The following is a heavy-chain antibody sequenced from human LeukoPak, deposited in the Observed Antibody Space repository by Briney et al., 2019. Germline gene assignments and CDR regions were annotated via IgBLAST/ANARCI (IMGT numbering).Heavy chain of an antibody. V-gene: IGHV4-34*11. CDR1: GGFLSGYY. J-gene: IGHJ4*02. CDR2: IHYSGTT. D-gene: IGHD6-25*01. CDR3: ARDLAAAGNDF. Sequence: SETLSLTCAVYGGFLSGYYWSWTRQFPGKGLEWIGSIHYSGTTYYSTSLKSRVTISVDTSKKQVSLRLRSVTAADTAVYFCARDLAAAGNDFWGQGTLVTVSP.